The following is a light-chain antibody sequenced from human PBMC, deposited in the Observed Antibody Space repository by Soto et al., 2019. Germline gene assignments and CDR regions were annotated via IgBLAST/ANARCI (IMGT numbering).Light chain of an antibody. CDR3: QQRSNWPRT. V-gene: IGKV3D-20*02. CDR1: QSVSSSY. CDR2: DAS. Sequence: EIVLTQSPGTLSLSPGERDTLPCRASQSVSSSYLAWYQQKPGQAPSLLIYDASSRVTGIPDRFSGSGSGTDFTLTISSLESEDFAVYYCQQRSNWPRTFGEGTKVDIK. J-gene: IGKJ1*01.